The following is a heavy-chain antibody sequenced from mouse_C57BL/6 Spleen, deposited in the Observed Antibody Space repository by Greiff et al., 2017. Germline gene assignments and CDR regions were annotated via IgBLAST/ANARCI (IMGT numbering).Heavy chain of an antibody. CDR3: ARDQTAQATGFDY. D-gene: IGHD3-2*02. Sequence: EVQVVESEGGLVQPGSSMKLSCTASGFTFSDYYMAWVRQVPEKGLEWVANINYDGSSTYYLDSLKSRFIISRDNAKNILYLQMSSLKSEDTATYYCARDQTAQATGFDYWGQGTTLTVSS. CDR2: INYDGSST. CDR1: GFTFSDYY. J-gene: IGHJ2*01. V-gene: IGHV5-16*01.